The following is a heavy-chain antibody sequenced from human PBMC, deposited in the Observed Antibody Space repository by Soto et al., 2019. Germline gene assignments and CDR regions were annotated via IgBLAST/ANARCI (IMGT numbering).Heavy chain of an antibody. V-gene: IGHV1-18*01. J-gene: IGHJ4*02. Sequence: QVHLVQSGAEVKKPGASVKVSCKGSGYIFTTYGITWVRQAPGQGLEWMGWISAHNGNTNYAQKLQGRVTVTRDTSTSTAYMERRNLRSDDTAVYYCARGRYGGYWGQRALVTVSS. CDR3: ARGRYGGY. CDR2: ISAHNGNT. D-gene: IGHD3-10*01. CDR1: GYIFTTYG.